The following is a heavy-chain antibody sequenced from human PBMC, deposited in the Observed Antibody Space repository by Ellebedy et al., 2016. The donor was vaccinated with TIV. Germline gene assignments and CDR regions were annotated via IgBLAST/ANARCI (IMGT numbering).Heavy chain of an antibody. Sequence: GGSLRLSXVASGFTFSSYGMHWVRQAPGKGLEWVAVIWFDGGNKYYADSVKGRFTISRDNSKNTLYLQMNSLRAEDTAVYYCVGLITSGGDIKWGQGTLVTVSS. V-gene: IGHV3-33*01. CDR3: VGLITSGGDIK. D-gene: IGHD3-16*01. J-gene: IGHJ4*02. CDR1: GFTFSSYG. CDR2: IWFDGGNK.